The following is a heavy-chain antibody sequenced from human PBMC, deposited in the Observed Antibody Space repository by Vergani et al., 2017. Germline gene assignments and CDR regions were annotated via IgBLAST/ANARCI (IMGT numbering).Heavy chain of an antibody. J-gene: IGHJ4*02. CDR3: AKDRCIVGATMSFDY. CDR1: GCTFSNYG. CDR2: IRHDGSNK. V-gene: IGHV3-30*02. D-gene: IGHD1-26*01. Sequence: QVHLVESGGGVVQPGGSLRLSCAASGCTFSNYGMHWVRQAPGKGLEWVAFIRHDGSNKYYADSVTGRFTISRDNSKNTLYLQINSLRAEDTAVYFCAKDRCIVGATMSFDYWGQGPLVSVSS.